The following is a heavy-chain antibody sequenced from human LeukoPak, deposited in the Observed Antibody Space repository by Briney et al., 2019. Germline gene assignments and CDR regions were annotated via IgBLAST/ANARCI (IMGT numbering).Heavy chain of an antibody. CDR3: TTESYSGSYTLDY. J-gene: IGHJ4*02. Sequence: PGGSLRLSCVASGFTFSNALMSWVRQAPGKGLEWVGRIKRKTDGGTTDYAAPVKGRFTISRDDSRDTLYLQMNSLKTEDAAMYYCTTESYSGSYTLDYWGQGTLVTVSS. V-gene: IGHV3-15*01. CDR2: IKRKTDGGTT. CDR1: GFTFSNAL. D-gene: IGHD1-26*01.